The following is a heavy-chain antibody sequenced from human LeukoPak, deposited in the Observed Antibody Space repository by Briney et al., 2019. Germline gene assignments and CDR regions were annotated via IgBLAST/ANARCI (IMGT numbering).Heavy chain of an antibody. CDR2: IYPGDSDT. CDR1: GYSFTSYW. V-gene: IGHV5-51*01. J-gene: IGHJ4*02. D-gene: IGHD6-13*01. Sequence: GESLKISCKGSGYSFTSYWTGWVRQMPGKGLEWVGIIYPGDSDTRYSPSFQGQVTISADKSISTAYLQWSSLKASDTAMYYCARREMVAAAGTYDYWGQGTLVTVSS. CDR3: ARREMVAAAGTYDY.